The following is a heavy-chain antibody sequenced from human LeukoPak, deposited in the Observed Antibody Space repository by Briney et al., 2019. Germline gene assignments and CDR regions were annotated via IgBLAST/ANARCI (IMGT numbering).Heavy chain of an antibody. Sequence: PSETLSLTCTVSGGSISSGGYYWSWIRQHPGKGLEWIGYIYYSGSTYYNPSLKRRVTISVDTSKNQFSLKLSSVTAADTAVYYCAKGRGAIGEGYFDWLNGYWGQGTLVTVSS. CDR2: IYYSGST. V-gene: IGHV4-31*03. J-gene: IGHJ4*02. CDR3: AKGRGAIGEGYFDWLNGY. CDR1: GGSISSGGYY. D-gene: IGHD3-9*01.